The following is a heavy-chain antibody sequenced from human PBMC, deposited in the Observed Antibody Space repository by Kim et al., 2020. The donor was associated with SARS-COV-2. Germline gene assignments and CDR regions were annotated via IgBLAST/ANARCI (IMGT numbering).Heavy chain of an antibody. CDR1: GFTFSNYG. J-gene: IGHJ3*02. V-gene: IGHV3-30*03. Sequence: GGSLRLSCAASGFTFSNYGIHWVRQAPGKGLEWVAATSHDGRYKFYGDSVRGRFTVSRDNSRDTVYLQMDSLRAEDTAVYYCARDFFFRDGYADNHRDAFDIWGQGTMVTVSS. CDR3: ARDFFFRDGYADNHRDAFDI. CDR2: TSHDGRYK. D-gene: IGHD5-12*01.